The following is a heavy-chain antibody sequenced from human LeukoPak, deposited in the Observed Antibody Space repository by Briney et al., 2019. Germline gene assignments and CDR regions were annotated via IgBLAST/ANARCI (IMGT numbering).Heavy chain of an antibody. V-gene: IGHV3-9*01. CDR1: GFTFDDYA. CDR2: ISWNSGSI. D-gene: IGHD4/OR15-4a*01. CDR3: AKDLGVGLNAFDI. J-gene: IGHJ3*02. Sequence: PGGSLRLSCAASGFTFDDYAMHWVRHAPGKGVEGVSGISWNSGSIGYADSVKGRFTISRDNAKNSLYLQMNSLRAEDTALYYCAKDLGVGLNAFDIWGQGTMVTVSS.